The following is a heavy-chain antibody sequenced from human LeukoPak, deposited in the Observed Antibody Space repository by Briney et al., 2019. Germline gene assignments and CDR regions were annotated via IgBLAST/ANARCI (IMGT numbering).Heavy chain of an antibody. D-gene: IGHD3-10*01. CDR2: ISSSSSYI. J-gene: IGHJ4*02. CDR1: GFTFSSYS. CDR3: ARDKGYGSGNFWSVDY. Sequence: GGSLRLSCAASGFTFSSYSMNWVRQAPGKGLEWVSSISSSSSYIYYADSVKGRFTISRDNAKNSLYLQMNSLRAEDTAVYYCARDKGYGSGNFWSVDYWCQGTLVTVSS. V-gene: IGHV3-21*01.